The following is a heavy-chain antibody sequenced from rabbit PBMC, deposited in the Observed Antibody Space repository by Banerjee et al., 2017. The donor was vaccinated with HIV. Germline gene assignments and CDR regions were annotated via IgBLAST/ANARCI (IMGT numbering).Heavy chain of an antibody. Sequence: QVVESGGGLVTLGGSLKLSCKASGLDFSSYSMNWVRQAPGKGLEWIGYIDPIFGSTYYASWVNGRFTISSHNAQNTLYLQLNSLTAADTATYFCARDSVVAGVDYFNLWGPGTLVTVS. CDR3: ARDSVVAGVDYFNL. CDR1: GLDFSSYS. V-gene: IGHV1S7*01. CDR2: IDPIFGST. D-gene: IGHD4-1*01. J-gene: IGHJ4*01.